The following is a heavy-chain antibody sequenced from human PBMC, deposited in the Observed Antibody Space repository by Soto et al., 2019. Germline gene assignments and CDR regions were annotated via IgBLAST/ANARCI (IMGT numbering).Heavy chain of an antibody. CDR2: ISSGSTDT. J-gene: IGHJ4*02. Sequence: GGSLSLSCEASGFTFSRLSMNWARQVQGKGLEWVASISSGSTDTWYADSVKGRFIISRDNAQNPLFFQMNTLRPEDTAMYYCARVAYWGPGTQVTVSS. V-gene: IGHV3-21*01. CDR3: ARVAY. CDR1: GFTFSRLS.